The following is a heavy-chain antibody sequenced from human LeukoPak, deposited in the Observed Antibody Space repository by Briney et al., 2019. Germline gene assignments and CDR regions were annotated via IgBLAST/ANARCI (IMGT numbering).Heavy chain of an antibody. CDR2: ISYDGSNK. V-gene: IGHV3-30*18. CDR1: GFTFSSYA. D-gene: IGHD1-26*01. Sequence: GRSLRLSCAASGFTFSSYAMHWVRQAPGKGLEWVAVISYDGSNKYYADSVKGRFTISRDNSKNTLYLQMNSLRAEDTAVYYCAKNRVGATSSWFDPWGQGTLVTVSS. J-gene: IGHJ5*02. CDR3: AKNRVGATSSWFDP.